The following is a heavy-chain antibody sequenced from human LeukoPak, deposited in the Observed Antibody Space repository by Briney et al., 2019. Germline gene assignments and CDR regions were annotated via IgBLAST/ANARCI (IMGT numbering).Heavy chain of an antibody. J-gene: IGHJ4*02. V-gene: IGHV3-53*01. CDR2: IYSGGSI. D-gene: IGHD2-2*01. CDR1: GFTVSDNY. Sequence: GGSLRLSCAASGFTVSDNYMSWVRQAPGKGLEWVSVIYSGGSIYYTDSVKGRFTISRHNSKNTLYLQMNSLRAEDTAVYYCAKEVVPAANAVSCFDYWGQGTLVTVSS. CDR3: AKEVVPAANAVSCFDY.